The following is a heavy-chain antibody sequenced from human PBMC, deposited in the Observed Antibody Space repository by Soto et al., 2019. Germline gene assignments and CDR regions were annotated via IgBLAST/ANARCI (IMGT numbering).Heavy chain of an antibody. Sequence: PGGSLRLSCAASGFTFSSNWMHWVRQAPGKGLVWVSHINSDGTTASYADSVKGRFTISRDNAKNTLYLQMNSLRAEDTAVYFCARNNEQRLTRYYYYGLDVWGRGTTVTVSS. CDR1: GFTFSSNW. J-gene: IGHJ6*02. CDR2: INSDGTTA. CDR3: ARNNEQRLTRYYYYGLDV. D-gene: IGHD6-25*01. V-gene: IGHV3-74*01.